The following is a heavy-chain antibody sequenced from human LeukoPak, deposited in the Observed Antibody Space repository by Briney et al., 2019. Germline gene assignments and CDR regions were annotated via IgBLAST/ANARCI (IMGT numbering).Heavy chain of an antibody. J-gene: IGHJ4*02. D-gene: IGHD2-8*02. CDR2: MHSSGST. CDR3: ARSGYLVLPGGGPHFDY. V-gene: IGHV4-4*09. CDR1: GGSISGYY. Sequence: SETLSLTCTVSGGSISGYYWSWIRKSPGKRLEWIAYMHSSGSTDYNPSVKTRVTKSVDTSKNQVSLKLSSVTAADTAVYYCARSGYLVLPGGGPHFDYWGQGSLVTVSS.